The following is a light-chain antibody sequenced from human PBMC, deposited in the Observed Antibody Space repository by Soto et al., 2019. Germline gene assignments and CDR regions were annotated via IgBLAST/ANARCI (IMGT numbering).Light chain of an antibody. CDR3: QQHSNWPTT. V-gene: IGKV3-11*01. J-gene: IGKJ5*01. Sequence: IGLTQSAATLSLSPGERATLACMASQSVNRYLAWYQQKPGQAPRLLIYEASNRATGIPARISGSGSGTDFTLTISSLEPEDFAVYYCQQHSNWPTTFGQGTRLEIK. CDR2: EAS. CDR1: QSVNRY.